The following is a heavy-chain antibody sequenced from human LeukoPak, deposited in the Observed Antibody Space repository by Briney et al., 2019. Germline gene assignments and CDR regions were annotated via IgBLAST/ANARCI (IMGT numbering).Heavy chain of an antibody. CDR3: TTDTRRIDTFA. J-gene: IGHJ4*02. CDR1: GFSFNDAW. V-gene: IGHV3-15*07. Sequence: RGSLRLSCAASGFSFNDAWMNWVRQAPGKGLEWVGRIKRRSDGGTPDYAAPVQGRFTISRDESKNTLYLQMNSLKTGDTAVYYCTTDTRRIDTFAWGQGTLVTVAA. D-gene: IGHD2-2*01. CDR2: IKRRSDGGTP.